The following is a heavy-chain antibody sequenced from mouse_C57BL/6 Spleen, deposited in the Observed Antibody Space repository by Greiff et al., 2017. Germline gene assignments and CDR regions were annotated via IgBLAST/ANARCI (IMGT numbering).Heavy chain of an antibody. J-gene: IGHJ2*01. CDR3: ARHEEGDLLDY. Sequence: QVHVKQSGAELVKPGASVKLSCKASGYTFTEYTIHWVKQRAGQGLGWIGWFYPGSGSIKYNEKFTDKATLTEDKSSSTVYMELSRVTSEDSAVYCCARHEEGDLLDYWGQGTTLTVSS. CDR2: FYPGSGSI. CDR1: GYTFTEYT. V-gene: IGHV1-62-2*01.